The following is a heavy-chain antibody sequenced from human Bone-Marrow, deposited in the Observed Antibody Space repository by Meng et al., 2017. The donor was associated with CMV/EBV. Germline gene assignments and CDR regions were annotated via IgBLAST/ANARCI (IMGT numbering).Heavy chain of an antibody. V-gene: IGHV3-7*01. J-gene: IGHJ6*02. CDR3: ARDMGPGDCSSTSCYIEKYYYYYGMDV. D-gene: IGHD2-2*02. CDR1: GFTFSSYW. CDR2: IKQDGSEK. Sequence: GESLKISCAASGFTFSSYWMSWVRQAPGKGLEWVANIKQDGSEKYYVDSVKGRFTISRDNAKNSLYLQMNSLRAEDTAVYYCARDMGPGDCSSTSCYIEKYYYYYGMDVWGQGTTVTVSS.